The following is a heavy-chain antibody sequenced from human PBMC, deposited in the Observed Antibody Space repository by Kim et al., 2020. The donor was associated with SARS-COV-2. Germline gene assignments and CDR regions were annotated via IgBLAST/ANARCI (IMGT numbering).Heavy chain of an antibody. CDR3: ARTPRSGSSFDC. D-gene: IGHD3-10*01. J-gene: IGHJ4*02. V-gene: IGHV1-2*04. Sequence: NSRQKFQGWVTMTRDTSISTAYMELSRLRSDDTAVYYCARTPRSGSSFDCWGQGTLVTVSS.